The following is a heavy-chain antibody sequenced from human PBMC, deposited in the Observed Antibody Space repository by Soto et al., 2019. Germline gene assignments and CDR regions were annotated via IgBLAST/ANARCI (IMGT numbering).Heavy chain of an antibody. V-gene: IGHV1-8*02. CDR2: MNPNSGNT. J-gene: IGHJ4*02. D-gene: IGHD6-19*01. CDR3: ARTTKRSGWLN. CDR1: GYTFTSYG. Sequence: QVPLVQSGAEVKKPGASVKVSCKASGYTFTSYGISWVRQAPGQGLEWMGWMNPNSGNTGYAQKFQGRVTMTRNTSISTAYMELSSLRSEDTAVYYCARTTKRSGWLNWGQGTLVTVSS.